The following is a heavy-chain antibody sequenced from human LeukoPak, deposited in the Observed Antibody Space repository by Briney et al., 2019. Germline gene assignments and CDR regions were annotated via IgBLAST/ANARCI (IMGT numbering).Heavy chain of an antibody. CDR1: GGSISSGGYY. V-gene: IGHV4-31*03. Sequence: PSQTLSLTCTVSGGSISSGGYYWSWIRQHPGKGLEWIGYFYYSGSSYYNPSLKSRVTISVDTSKNQLSLKLSSVTAADTAVYYCARIAAGYTYGHFDYWGQGTLVTVSS. CDR2: FYYSGSS. CDR3: ARIAAGYTYGHFDY. J-gene: IGHJ4*02. D-gene: IGHD5-18*01.